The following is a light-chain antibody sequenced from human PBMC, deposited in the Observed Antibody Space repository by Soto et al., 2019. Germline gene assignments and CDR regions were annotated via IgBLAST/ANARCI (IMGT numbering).Light chain of an antibody. CDR2: GNS. CDR1: SSNIGAGYD. J-gene: IGLJ3*02. V-gene: IGLV1-40*01. CDR3: QSYDSSLSGWV. Sequence: QSVLTQPPSVSGAPGQRVTISCTGSSSNIGAGYDVLWCQQFAGTAPKLLIYGNSNRPSGVPDRFSGSKSGTSASLAITGLQAEDESDYYCQSYDSSLSGWVFGGGTKLTVL.